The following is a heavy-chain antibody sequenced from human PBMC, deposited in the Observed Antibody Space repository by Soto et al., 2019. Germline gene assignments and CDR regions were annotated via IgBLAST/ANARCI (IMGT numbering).Heavy chain of an antibody. V-gene: IGHV4-34*01. CDR3: LGGLNENWVDP. CDR1: GGSFNSYY. CDR2: INHSGSP. J-gene: IGHJ5*02. Sequence: SETLSLTCAVYGGSFNSYYWCWIRQSPGKGLEWIGEINHSGSPIYNPSLKSRISISVDTSKKQFYLKLSSVTAADTAVYYCLGGLNENWVDPWGQGTLVTVSS. D-gene: IGHD3-16*01.